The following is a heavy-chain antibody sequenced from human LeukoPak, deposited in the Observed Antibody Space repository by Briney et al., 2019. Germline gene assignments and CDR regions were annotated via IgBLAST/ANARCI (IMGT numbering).Heavy chain of an antibody. V-gene: IGHV4-34*01. CDR2: INHSGST. Sequence: SETLSLTCAVYGGSFSGYYWSWIRQPPGKGLEWIGEINHSGSTNYNPSLKSRVTISVDTSKNQFSPKLSSVTAADTAVYYCARDTYDSSGYYSRRGYYGMDVWGQGTTVTVSS. J-gene: IGHJ6*02. CDR3: ARDTYDSSGYYSRRGYYGMDV. D-gene: IGHD3-22*01. CDR1: GGSFSGYY.